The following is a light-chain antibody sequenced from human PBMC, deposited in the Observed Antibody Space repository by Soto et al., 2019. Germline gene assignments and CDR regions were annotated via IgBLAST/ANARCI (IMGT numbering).Light chain of an antibody. J-gene: IGLJ2*01. Sequence: QSALTQPASVSGSPGQSITISCTATSSDVGGYNYVSWYQQHPGKAPKLMIYDVSNRPSGVSNRFSGSKSGNTASLTISGLQAEDEAEYYCSSYTSSSTYVVFGGGTKLTVL. CDR2: DVS. CDR1: SSDVGGYNY. V-gene: IGLV2-14*01. CDR3: SSYTSSSTYVV.